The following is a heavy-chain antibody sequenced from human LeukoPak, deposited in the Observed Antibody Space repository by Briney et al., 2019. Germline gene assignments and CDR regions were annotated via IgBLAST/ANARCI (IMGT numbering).Heavy chain of an antibody. Sequence: SETLSLTCTVSGGSISSYYWSWIRQPPGKGLEWIGYIYYSGSTNYNPSLKSRVTISVDTSKNQFSLKLSSVTAADTAVYYCARGGYSSGWSRLWFDPWGQGTLVTVSS. J-gene: IGHJ5*02. V-gene: IGHV4-59*01. CDR1: GGSISSYY. CDR3: ARGGYSSGWSRLWFDP. CDR2: IYYSGST. D-gene: IGHD6-19*01.